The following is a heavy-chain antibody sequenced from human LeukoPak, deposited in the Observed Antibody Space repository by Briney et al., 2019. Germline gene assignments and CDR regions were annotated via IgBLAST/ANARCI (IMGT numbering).Heavy chain of an antibody. CDR2: ISFSANT. Sequence: SETLSLTCDVFGFPISSGFSWAWIRQSPGKGLEWIASISFSANTYYNPSLESRLFISSDTSKNQFSVRLTSVTAADSAVYHCARVGAVPGIDPWGQGILVTVSP. J-gene: IGHJ5*02. V-gene: IGHV4-38-2*01. D-gene: IGHD3-16*01. CDR3: ARVGAVPGIDP. CDR1: GFPISSGFS.